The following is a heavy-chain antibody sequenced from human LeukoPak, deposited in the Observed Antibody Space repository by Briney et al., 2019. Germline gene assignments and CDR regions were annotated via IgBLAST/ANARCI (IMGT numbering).Heavy chain of an antibody. J-gene: IGHJ6*03. Sequence: KPSETLSLTCAVYGGSFSGYYWSWIRQPPGKGLEWIGEINHSGSTNYNPSLKSRVTISIDTSKNQFSLKLNSVTAADTAVYYCARGGYSSSHGNYYYYNYMDVWGKGTTVTVSS. CDR2: INHSGST. CDR1: GGSFSGYY. CDR3: ARGGYSSSHGNYYYYNYMDV. D-gene: IGHD4-11*01. V-gene: IGHV4-34*01.